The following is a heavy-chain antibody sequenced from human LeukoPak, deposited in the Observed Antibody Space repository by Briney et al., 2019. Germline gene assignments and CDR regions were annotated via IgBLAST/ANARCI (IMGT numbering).Heavy chain of an antibody. CDR1: GFTFSSYG. CDR2: IRYDGSNN. V-gene: IGHV3-33*01. Sequence: PGGSLRLSCAASGFTFSSYGMHWVRQAPGKGLEWVAVIRYDGSNNYYADSVKGRFTISRDNSKNTLYLQMNSLRAEDTAVYYCARDSDYCSSTSSYFFDYWGQGTLVTVPS. J-gene: IGHJ4*02. D-gene: IGHD2-2*01. CDR3: ARDSDYCSSTSSYFFDY.